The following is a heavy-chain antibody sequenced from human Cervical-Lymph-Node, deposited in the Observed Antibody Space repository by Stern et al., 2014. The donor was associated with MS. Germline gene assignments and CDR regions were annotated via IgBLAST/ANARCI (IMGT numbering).Heavy chain of an antibody. D-gene: IGHD4-23*01. J-gene: IGHJ3*02. V-gene: IGHV4-61*02. CDR2: IYTSGSP. CDR3: ASTTTVAIGFDI. CDR1: GGSISSGSYY. Sequence: QVQLQESGPGLVKPSQTLSLTRTVSGGSISSGSYYWSWIRQPAGKGLEWIGRIYTSGSPNYNPSLKSRVTISVDTSKNQFPRKLSCVTAADTAVYYCASTTTVAIGFDIWGQGTMVTVSS.